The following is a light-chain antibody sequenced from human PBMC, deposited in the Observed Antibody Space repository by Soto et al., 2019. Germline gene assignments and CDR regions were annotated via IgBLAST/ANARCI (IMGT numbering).Light chain of an antibody. J-gene: IGKJ1*01. CDR2: KAS. V-gene: IGKV1-5*03. Sequence: DIKMSQSPSTLSGSVGDRVTMTCRASQTISSWLAWYQQKPGKAPKLLIYKASTLKSGVPSRFSGSGSGTEFTLTISSLQPDDFATYYCQHYNSYSEAFGQGTKVDIK. CDR3: QHYNSYSEA. CDR1: QTISSW.